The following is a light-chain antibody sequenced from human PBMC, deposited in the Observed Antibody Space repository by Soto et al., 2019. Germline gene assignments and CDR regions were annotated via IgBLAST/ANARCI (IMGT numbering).Light chain of an antibody. CDR1: NSDVGTFYF. V-gene: IGLV2-11*01. J-gene: IGLJ1*01. CDR3: CSYAGSYTHV. CDR2: DVT. Sequence: ALTQPRSVSGSPGQSVTISCTGTNSDVGTFYFVSWYQQYPDKGPKLIIYDVTERPSGVPDRFSGSKSGNTASLTISGLQAEDEADYYCCSYAGSYTHVFGSGTKVTVL.